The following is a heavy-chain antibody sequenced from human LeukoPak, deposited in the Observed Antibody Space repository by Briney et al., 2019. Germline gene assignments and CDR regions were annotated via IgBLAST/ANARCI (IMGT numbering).Heavy chain of an antibody. CDR2: IYYSGST. CDR3: ARTLTRPPYYYYYMDV. CDR1: GGSISSYY. Sequence: SETLSLTCTVSGGSISSYYWSWIRQPPGKGLEWIGYIYYSGSTNYNPSLKSRVTISVDTSKNQFSLKLSSVTAADTAVYYCARTLTRPPYYYYYMDVWGKGTTVTISS. J-gene: IGHJ6*03. D-gene: IGHD2-15*01. V-gene: IGHV4-59*01.